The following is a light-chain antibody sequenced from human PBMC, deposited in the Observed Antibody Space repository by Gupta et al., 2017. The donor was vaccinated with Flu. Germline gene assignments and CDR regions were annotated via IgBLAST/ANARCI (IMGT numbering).Light chain of an antibody. CDR1: SSNIGSTT. J-gene: IGLJ3*02. CDR2: SNN. V-gene: IGLV1-44*01. CDR3: AAWDDSLNGWV. Sequence: QSVLTQPPSASGTPGPRVTLSCSGSSSNIGSTTVNWYQQPPGTAPKLLIFSNNQRPSGVPDRFSCSKSGTSASLAISGLQSEDEADYYCAAWDDSLNGWVFGGGTKLTVL.